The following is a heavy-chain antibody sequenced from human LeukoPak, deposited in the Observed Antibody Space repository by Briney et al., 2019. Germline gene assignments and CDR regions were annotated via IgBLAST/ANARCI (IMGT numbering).Heavy chain of an antibody. V-gene: IGHV3-7*01. Sequence: PGGSLRLSCAASGITFSSYWMSWVRQAPGKGLEWVANIKQDGSEKYYVDSVKGRFTISRDNAKNSLYLQMNSLRAEDTAVYYCASGSSSFRDYWGQGTLVTVSS. J-gene: IGHJ4*02. CDR1: GITFSSYW. CDR3: ASGSSSFRDY. CDR2: IKQDGSEK. D-gene: IGHD6-6*01.